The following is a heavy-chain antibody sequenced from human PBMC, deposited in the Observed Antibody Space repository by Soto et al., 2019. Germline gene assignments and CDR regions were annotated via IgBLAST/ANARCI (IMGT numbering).Heavy chain of an antibody. Sequence: GSLRLSCAAFGFTFSSYSMNWVRQAPGKGLEWVSSISSSSSYIYYADSVKGRFTISRDNAKNSLYLQMNSLRAEDTAVYYCARDFSSSPRFKYWGQGTLVTVSS. V-gene: IGHV3-21*01. CDR2: ISSSSSYI. J-gene: IGHJ4*02. CDR1: GFTFSSYS. CDR3: ARDFSSSPRFKY. D-gene: IGHD6-6*01.